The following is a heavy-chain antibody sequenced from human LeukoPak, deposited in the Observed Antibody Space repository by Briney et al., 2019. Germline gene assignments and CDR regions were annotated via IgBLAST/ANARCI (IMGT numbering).Heavy chain of an antibody. Sequence: SETLSLTXAVYGGAFSGYYWSWIRQTPGKGLEWIGEINHSGSTNYNPSLKSRVTISVDPSKNQFSLKLSSVTAADTAVYYCARGKKGHDFWSGKAQFGGAFDIWGQGTMVTVSS. D-gene: IGHD3-3*01. CDR3: ARGKKGHDFWSGKAQFGGAFDI. CDR1: GGAFSGYY. J-gene: IGHJ3*02. V-gene: IGHV4-34*01. CDR2: INHSGST.